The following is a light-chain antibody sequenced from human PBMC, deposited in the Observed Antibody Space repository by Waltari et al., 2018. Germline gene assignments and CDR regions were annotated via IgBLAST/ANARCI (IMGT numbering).Light chain of an antibody. Sequence: QSVLSQPPSASGTPGQTVTISCSGSSSNIGSTSVNWYQLLPGRAPRPLIYGNDQRPSGVPDRFSGSKSGTSASLAISGLQSEDEAEYFCATWDERLTGQVVFGGGTKLTVL. V-gene: IGLV1-44*01. CDR1: SSNIGSTS. J-gene: IGLJ2*01. CDR3: ATWDERLTGQVV. CDR2: GND.